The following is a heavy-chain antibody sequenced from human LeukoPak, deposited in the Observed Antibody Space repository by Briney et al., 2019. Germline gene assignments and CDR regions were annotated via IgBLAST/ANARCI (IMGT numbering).Heavy chain of an antibody. CDR1: GFTFSNYG. D-gene: IGHD2-2*01. V-gene: IGHV3-23*01. CDR3: AKAADIVVVPAAIFNWFDP. Sequence: GRSLRLYCAASGFTFSNYGMHWVRQAPGKGLEWVSAISGSGGSTYYADSVKGRFTISRDNSKNTLYLQMNSLRAEDTAVYYCAKAADIVVVPAAIFNWFDPWGQGTLVTVSS. J-gene: IGHJ5*02. CDR2: ISGSGGST.